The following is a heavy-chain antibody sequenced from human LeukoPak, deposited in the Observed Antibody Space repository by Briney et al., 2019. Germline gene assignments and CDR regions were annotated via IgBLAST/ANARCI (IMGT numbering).Heavy chain of an antibody. CDR1: GFTFSSYE. CDR3: ARGSYYDSSGYSYDY. D-gene: IGHD3-22*01. V-gene: IGHV3-48*03. CDR2: ISSSGSTI. J-gene: IGHJ4*02. Sequence: QAGGSLRLSCAASGFTFSSYEMNWVRQAPGKGLEWVSYISSSGSTIYYADSVKGRFAISRDNAKNSLYLQMNSLRAEDTAVYYCARGSYYDSSGYSYDYWGQGTLVTVSS.